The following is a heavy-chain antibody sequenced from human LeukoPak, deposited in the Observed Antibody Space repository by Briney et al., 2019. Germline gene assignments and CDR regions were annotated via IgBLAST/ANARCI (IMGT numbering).Heavy chain of an antibody. J-gene: IGHJ4*02. CDR2: IYYSGST. V-gene: IGHV4-39*01. CDR1: GGSISSSSYY. D-gene: IGHD3-10*01. Sequence: SETLSLTCTVSGGSISSSSYYWGWIRQPPGKGLEWIGSIYYSGSTYYNPSLKSRVTISVDTSKNQFSLKLSSVTAADTAVYYCARSPGYGSGSPSIGYWGQGTLVTVSS. CDR3: ARSPGYGSGSPSIGY.